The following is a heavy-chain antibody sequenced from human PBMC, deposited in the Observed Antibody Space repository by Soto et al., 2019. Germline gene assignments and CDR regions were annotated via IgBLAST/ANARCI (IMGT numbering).Heavy chain of an antibody. V-gene: IGHV1-2*05. D-gene: IGHD5-18*01. Sequence: GASVKVSCKASGYRFTNFYMHWVRQAPVQGLEWMGPMNLDTGGTTYAQQSQGRVTMTRDTSINTAYMEVTNLESDDTDIYYCARDRNFAFRGYSFGFDFWGQGTLVTVSS. CDR3: ARDRNFAFRGYSFGFDF. CDR1: GYRFTNFY. CDR2: MNLDTGGT. J-gene: IGHJ4*02.